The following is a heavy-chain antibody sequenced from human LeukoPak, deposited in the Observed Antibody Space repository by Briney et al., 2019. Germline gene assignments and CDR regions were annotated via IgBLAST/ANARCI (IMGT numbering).Heavy chain of an antibody. CDR3: ARDPYSSGWYRWFDP. D-gene: IGHD6-19*01. Sequence: ASVKVSCKASGYTFTGYYMHWVRQAPGQGLEWMGWINPNSGGTNYAQKFQGRVTMTRDTSISTAYMELSRLRSDDTAVYYCARDPYSSGWYRWFDPWGQGTLVTVSS. CDR2: INPNSGGT. CDR1: GYTFTGYY. V-gene: IGHV1-2*02. J-gene: IGHJ5*02.